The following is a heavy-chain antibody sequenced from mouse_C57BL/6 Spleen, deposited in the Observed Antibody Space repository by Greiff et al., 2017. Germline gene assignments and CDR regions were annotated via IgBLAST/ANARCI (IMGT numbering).Heavy chain of an antibody. Sequence: VQLQQSGPELVKPGASVKMSCKASGYTFTDYNMHWVKQSHGKSLEWIGYINPNNGGTSYNQKFKGKATLTVNKSSSTAYMERRSLTSEDSAVYYWAREGHDGYYTGAMDYWGQGTSVTVSS. CDR3: AREGHDGYYTGAMDY. CDR2: INPNNGGT. D-gene: IGHD2-3*01. CDR1: GYTFTDYN. V-gene: IGHV1-22*01. J-gene: IGHJ4*01.